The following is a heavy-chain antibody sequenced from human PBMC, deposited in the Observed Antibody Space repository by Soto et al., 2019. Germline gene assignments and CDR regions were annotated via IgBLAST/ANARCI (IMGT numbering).Heavy chain of an antibody. CDR1: GFTFGDHD. J-gene: IGHJ4*02. Sequence: LRLSCTTSGFTFGDHDMSWLRQAPGKGLEWLGFIRGKAYGGTTEYAASVKGRFAMSRDDSQGIAYLQMNSLKTEDTAVYYCARVGCTSTSCYYLFDFWGQGSLVTVPQ. D-gene: IGHD2-2*01. CDR2: IRGKAYGGTT. CDR3: ARVGCTSTSCYYLFDF. V-gene: IGHV3-49*03.